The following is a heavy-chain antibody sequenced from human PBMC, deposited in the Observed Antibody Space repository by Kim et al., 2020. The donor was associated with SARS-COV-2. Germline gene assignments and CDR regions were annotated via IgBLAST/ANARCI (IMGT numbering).Heavy chain of an antibody. CDR3: ARDIVVVVAAPPGFDY. D-gene: IGHD2-15*01. CDR2: ISAYNGNT. V-gene: IGHV1-18*01. Sequence: ASVKVSCKASGYTFTSYGISWVRQAPGQGLEWMGWISAYNGNTNYAQKLQGRVTMTTDTSTSTAYMELRSLRSDDTAVYYCARDIVVVVAAPPGFDYWGQGTLVTVSS. J-gene: IGHJ4*02. CDR1: GYTFTSYG.